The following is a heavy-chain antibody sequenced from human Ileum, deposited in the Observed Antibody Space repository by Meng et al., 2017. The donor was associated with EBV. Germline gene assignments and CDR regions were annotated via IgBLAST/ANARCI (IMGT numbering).Heavy chain of an antibody. J-gene: IGHJ4*02. CDR2: IYHSGIT. D-gene: IGHD1-14*01. CDR1: GCSIRSSNW. CDR3: ARDPTGGEDHQRV. Sequence: QVQLPESGPGLVKPSGPLSLTCPVPGCSIRSSNWWSWVRQPPGKGLEWIGKIYHSGITIYNPSLKSRVTMSVDNSKNQFSLKLNSMTAADTAVYYCARDPTGGEDHQRVWGQGTLVTVSS. V-gene: IGHV4-4*02.